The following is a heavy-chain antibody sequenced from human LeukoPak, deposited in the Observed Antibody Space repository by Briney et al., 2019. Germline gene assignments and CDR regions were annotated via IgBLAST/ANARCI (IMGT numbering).Heavy chain of an antibody. CDR1: GFTFINYA. J-gene: IGHJ6*03. CDR3: ARGHNSGSYYYMDV. CDR2: FTGGGGGA. Sequence: GGSLRLSCAASGFTFINYAMTWVRQAPGKGPEWVSGFTGGGGGAYYADSVKGRFTISRDNSMNTLSLQKNSLRAEDTAIYYCARGHNSGSYYYMDVWGKGTTVTVSS. V-gene: IGHV3-23*01. D-gene: IGHD6-19*01.